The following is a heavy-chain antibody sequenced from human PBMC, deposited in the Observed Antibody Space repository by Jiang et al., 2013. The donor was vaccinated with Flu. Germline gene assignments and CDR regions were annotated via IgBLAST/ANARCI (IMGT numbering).Heavy chain of an antibody. CDR3: VRLVGSSWLDY. D-gene: IGHD6-13*01. J-gene: IGHJ4*01. V-gene: IGHV6-1*01. Sequence: TSQTLSLTCAISGDSVSSNSVTWTWIRQSPSRGLEWLGRTYYRSQWSYDYAVSVRGRMTITPDTSKNQFSLQLNSITPEDTAVYFCVRLVGSSWLDYWGQGILVTVSS. CDR1: GDSVSSNSVT. CDR2: TYYRSQWSY.